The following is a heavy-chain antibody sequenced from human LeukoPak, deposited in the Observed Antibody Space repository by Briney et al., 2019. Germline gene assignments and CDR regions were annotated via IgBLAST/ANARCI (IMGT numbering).Heavy chain of an antibody. V-gene: IGHV3-43*02. J-gene: IGHJ4*02. Sequence: GGSLRLSCAASGFTFDDYAMHWVRQAPGKGLEWVSLISGDGGSTYYADSVKGRFTISRDNSKNSLYLQMNSLRTEDTVLYYCAKDINRGYSGYDFEYWGQGTLVTVSS. D-gene: IGHD5-12*01. CDR2: ISGDGGST. CDR3: AKDINRGYSGYDFEY. CDR1: GFTFDDYA.